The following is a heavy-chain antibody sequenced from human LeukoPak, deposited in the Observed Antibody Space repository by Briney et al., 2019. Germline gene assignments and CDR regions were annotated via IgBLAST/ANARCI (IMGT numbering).Heavy chain of an antibody. CDR2: IYYSGST. V-gene: IGHV4-39*01. D-gene: IGHD1-26*01. CDR3: ARRGSGATIAAFDI. J-gene: IGHJ3*02. Sequence: PSETLSLTCTVSGGSISSSSYYWGWIRQPPGKGLEWIGSIYYSGSTYYNPSLKSRVTIPVDTSKNQFSLKLSSVTAADTAVYYCARRGSGATIAAFDIWGQGTMVTVSS. CDR1: GGSISSSSYY.